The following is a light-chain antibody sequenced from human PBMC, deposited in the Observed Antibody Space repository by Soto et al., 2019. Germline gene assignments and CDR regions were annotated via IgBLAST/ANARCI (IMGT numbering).Light chain of an antibody. Sequence: QSALTQPDSVSGSPGQSITISCTGTSSDIGSYNLVSWYQQHPGKAPKLMMYEGTKRPSGASNRFSGSKSANTASLTISGLQAEDEADYYCCSYAGSSTWVFGGGTKLT. J-gene: IGLJ3*02. CDR3: CSYAGSSTWV. CDR1: SSDIGSYNL. V-gene: IGLV2-23*01. CDR2: EGT.